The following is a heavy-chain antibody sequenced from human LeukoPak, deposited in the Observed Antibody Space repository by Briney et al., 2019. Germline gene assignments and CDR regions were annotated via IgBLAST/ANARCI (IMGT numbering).Heavy chain of an antibody. CDR3: TRFNSNTKWFDP. Sequence: SQTLSLTCAISGDSVSSNSAAWNWIRQSPSRGLEWLGRTYYRSQWFNDYAVSVQSRITINPETSKNQFSLQLNSVTAEDTAVYYCTRFNSNTKWFDPWGQGTLVTVSS. CDR2: TYYRSQWFN. CDR1: GDSVSSNSAA. J-gene: IGHJ5*02. D-gene: IGHD3-3*01. V-gene: IGHV6-1*01.